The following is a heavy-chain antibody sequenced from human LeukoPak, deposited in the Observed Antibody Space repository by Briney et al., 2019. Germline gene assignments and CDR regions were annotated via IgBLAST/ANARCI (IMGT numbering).Heavy chain of an antibody. D-gene: IGHD2-2*01. Sequence: GASVRVSSKASGYTFTSYAMHWVRQAPGQRLEWMGWINAGNGNTKYSQKFQGRVTITRDTSASTAYMELSSLRSEDTAVYYCARKYCSSTSCSWFDPWGQGTLVTVSS. J-gene: IGHJ5*02. CDR3: ARKYCSSTSCSWFDP. CDR2: INAGNGNT. CDR1: GYTFTSYA. V-gene: IGHV1-3*01.